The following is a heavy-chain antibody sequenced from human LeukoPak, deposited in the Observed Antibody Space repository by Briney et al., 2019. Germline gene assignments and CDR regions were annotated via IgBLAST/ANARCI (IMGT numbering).Heavy chain of an antibody. D-gene: IGHD3-10*01. V-gene: IGHV1-2*02. CDR2: INPNSGGT. J-gene: IGHJ4*02. CDR3: ARDWITMVRGVTPPNY. Sequence: ASVKVSCKASGYTFTSYGISWVRQAPGQGLEWMGWINPNSGGTNYAQKFQGRATMTRDTSISTAYMELSRLRSDDTAVYYCARDWITMVRGVTPPNYWGQGTLVTVSS. CDR1: GYTFTSYG.